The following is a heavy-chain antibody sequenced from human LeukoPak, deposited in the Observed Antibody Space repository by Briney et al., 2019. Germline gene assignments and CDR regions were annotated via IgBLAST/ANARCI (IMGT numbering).Heavy chain of an antibody. V-gene: IGHV4-31*03. CDR1: GGSISSGGYY. Sequence: SETLSLTCTVSGGSISSGGYYWSWIRQHPGTGLEWIGYIYYSGSTYYNPSLKSRVTISVDTSKNQFSLKLSSVTAADTAVYYCARDPYYYDSSGPIWGQGTLVTVSS. J-gene: IGHJ4*02. CDR2: IYYSGST. CDR3: ARDPYYYDSSGPI. D-gene: IGHD3-22*01.